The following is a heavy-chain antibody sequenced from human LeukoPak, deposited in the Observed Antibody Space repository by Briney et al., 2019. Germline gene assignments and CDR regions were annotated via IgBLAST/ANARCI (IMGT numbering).Heavy chain of an antibody. Sequence: GGSLRLSCAASGFTFSSYGMHWVRQAPGKGLERVAVISYDGSNKYYADSVKGRFTISRDNSKNTLYLQMNSLRAEDTAVYYCARDRQLGYFDLWGRGTLVTVSS. CDR2: ISYDGSNK. J-gene: IGHJ2*01. CDR3: ARDRQLGYFDL. V-gene: IGHV3-30*03. D-gene: IGHD1-1*01. CDR1: GFTFSSYG.